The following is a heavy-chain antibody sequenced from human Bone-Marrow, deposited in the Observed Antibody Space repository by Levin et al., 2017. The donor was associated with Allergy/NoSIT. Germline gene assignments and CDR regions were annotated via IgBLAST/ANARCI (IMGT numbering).Heavy chain of an antibody. CDR2: IIPILGVA. J-gene: IGHJ3*02. Sequence: KISCKASGAIFTNYSITWVRQAPGQGLEWMGRIIPILGVANYAQKLQGRITITADRSTSTAYVELSSLRSEDTAIYYCAKDRGGLTGVVFDIWGQGTMVTVSS. V-gene: IGHV1-69*04. D-gene: IGHD7-27*01. CDR3: AKDRGGLTGVVFDI. CDR1: GAIFTNYS.